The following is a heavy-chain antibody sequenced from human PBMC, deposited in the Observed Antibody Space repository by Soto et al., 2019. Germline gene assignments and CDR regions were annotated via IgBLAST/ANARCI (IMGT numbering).Heavy chain of an antibody. V-gene: IGHV1-69*01. CDR1: GGLFSSYP. CDR2: IIPVFQTA. J-gene: IGHJ4*02. D-gene: IGHD3-22*01. CDR3: ARGGSGYTWLNEF. Sequence: QEQLVQSGAEVKKPGSSVKVSCKASGGLFSSYPINWVRQVPGQGLEWMGGIIPVFQTAYYTQRFQGRVTITADESTNTAYMELSSLRSEDTAIYYCARGGSGYTWLNEFWGQGTLVTVSS.